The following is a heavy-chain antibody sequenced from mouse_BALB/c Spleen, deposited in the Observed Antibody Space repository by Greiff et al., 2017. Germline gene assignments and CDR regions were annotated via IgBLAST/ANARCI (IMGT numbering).Heavy chain of an antibody. CDR3: AREEDDYDPFAY. Sequence: VKLQESGAELVRPGSSVKISCKASGYAFSSYWMNWVKQRPGQGLEWIGQIYPGDGDTNYNGKFKGKATLTADKSSSTAYMQLSSLTSEDSAVYFCAREEDDYDPFAYWGQGTLVTVSA. CDR2: IYPGDGDT. V-gene: IGHV1-80*01. J-gene: IGHJ3*01. CDR1: GYAFSSYW. D-gene: IGHD2-4*01.